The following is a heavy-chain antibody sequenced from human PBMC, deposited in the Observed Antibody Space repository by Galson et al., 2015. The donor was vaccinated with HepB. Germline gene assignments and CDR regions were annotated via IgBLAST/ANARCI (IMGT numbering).Heavy chain of an antibody. CDR3: AKDSSYCSGGSCYAYWYFDL. Sequence: SLRLSCAASGFTFSSYAMSWVRQAPGTGLEWVSAISGSGGSTYYADSVKGRFTISRDNSKNTLYLQMNSLRAEDTAVYYCAKDSSYCSGGSCYAYWYFDLWGRGTLVTVSS. D-gene: IGHD2-15*01. CDR1: GFTFSSYA. CDR2: ISGSGGST. J-gene: IGHJ2*01. V-gene: IGHV3-23*01.